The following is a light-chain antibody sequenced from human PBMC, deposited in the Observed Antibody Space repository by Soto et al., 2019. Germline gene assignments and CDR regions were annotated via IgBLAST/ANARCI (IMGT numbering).Light chain of an antibody. J-gene: IGKJ1*01. CDR3: QQSYNSPQT. V-gene: IGKV1-39*01. CDR1: QSISSY. CDR2: AAS. Sequence: DIQMTQSPSSVSASVGDRVTITCRASQSISSYLNWYQQKPVNAPKLLIYAASSLQSGVPSRFSGSGSGTDFTLTISSLQPEDFATYSCQQSYNSPQTFGRGTKVDIK.